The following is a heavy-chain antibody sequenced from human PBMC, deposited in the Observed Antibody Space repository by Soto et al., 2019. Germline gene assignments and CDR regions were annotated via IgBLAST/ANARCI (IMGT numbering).Heavy chain of an antibody. CDR2: LSCDGSRA. Sequence: PGGSLRLSCAGTGFNFVGYAMSWVRQAPGKGLEWVSTLSCDGSRAYYADSMRGRFTVSRDNSKSTLYLRMNSLRADDTAIYYCAKRGGYAISFYDSWGQGTLVTVSS. CDR1: GFNFVGYA. V-gene: IGHV3-23*01. CDR3: AKRGGYAISFYDS. D-gene: IGHD3-16*01. J-gene: IGHJ4*02.